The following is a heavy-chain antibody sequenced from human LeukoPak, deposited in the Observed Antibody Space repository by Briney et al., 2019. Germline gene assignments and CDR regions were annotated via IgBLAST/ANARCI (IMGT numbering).Heavy chain of an antibody. V-gene: IGHV3-66*01. J-gene: IGHJ3*02. Sequence: GGSLRLSCAASGFSVSSNYMSWVRQAPGKGLEWVSLIYTGGNTYDADSVKGRFTLSRDNSKNTVYLQMNSLRVEDTAVYYCARSSHYDILTGYSEEDAFDIWGQGTMVTVSS. D-gene: IGHD3-9*01. CDR1: GFSVSSNY. CDR3: ARSSHYDILTGYSEEDAFDI. CDR2: IYTGGNT.